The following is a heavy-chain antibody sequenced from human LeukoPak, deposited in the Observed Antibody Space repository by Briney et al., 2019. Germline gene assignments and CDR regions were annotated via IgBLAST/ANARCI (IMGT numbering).Heavy chain of an antibody. CDR2: IYPGDSDT. V-gene: IGHV5-51*01. D-gene: IGHD3-22*01. CDR1: GYSFTSYW. Sequence: GESLKISCKGSGYSFTSYWIGWVRQMPGKGLEWMGIIYPGDSDTRYSPSFQGQVTISVDKSISTAYLQWNSLKASDTAMYYCARLYHYDSNGYSLDYWGQGTLVTVSS. J-gene: IGHJ4*02. CDR3: ARLYHYDSNGYSLDY.